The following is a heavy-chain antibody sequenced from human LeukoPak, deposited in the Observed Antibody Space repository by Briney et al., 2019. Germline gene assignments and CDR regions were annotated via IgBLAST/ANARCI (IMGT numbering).Heavy chain of an antibody. CDR3: ARGSNSYGDYIRSRIHYFDY. Sequence: GGSLVLSCAASGFPFSSYEMNWGRQAPGKGLEWGSYISSSGSTIYYADSLKGRFTISRDNAKNSLYLQMNSLRAEDTAVSYCARGSNSYGDYIRSRIHYFDYWGQGTLVTVSS. D-gene: IGHD4-17*01. CDR2: ISSSGSTI. V-gene: IGHV3-48*03. CDR1: GFPFSSYE. J-gene: IGHJ4*02.